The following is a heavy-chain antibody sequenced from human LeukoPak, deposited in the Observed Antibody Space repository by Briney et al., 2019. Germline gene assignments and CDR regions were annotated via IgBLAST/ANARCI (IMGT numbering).Heavy chain of an antibody. CDR1: GLTFDDYA. Sequence: SLRLSCAASGLTFDDYAMHWARQAPGKGLEWVSGINWNSGSIGYADSVKGRFTISRDNAKNSLYLQMNSLRSEDTALYYCAKGASRDGGVSGAWGQGTLVTVSS. J-gene: IGHJ5*02. D-gene: IGHD2-8*02. CDR3: AKGASRDGGVSGA. V-gene: IGHV3-9*01. CDR2: INWNSGSI.